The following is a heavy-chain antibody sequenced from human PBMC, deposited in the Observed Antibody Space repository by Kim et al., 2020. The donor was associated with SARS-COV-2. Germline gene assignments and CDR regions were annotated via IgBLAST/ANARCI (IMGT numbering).Heavy chain of an antibody. CDR2: IKSKTDGGTT. V-gene: IGHV3-15*01. CDR1: GFTFSNAW. Sequence: GGSLRLSCAASGFTFSNAWMSWVRQAPGKGLEWVGRIKSKTDGGTTDYAAPVKGRFTISRDDSKNTLYLQMNSLKTEDTAVYYCTTDYPPPLDSGSYGYYYYGMDVWGQGTTVTVSS. CDR3: TTDYPPPLDSGSYGYYYYGMDV. J-gene: IGHJ6*02. D-gene: IGHD1-26*01.